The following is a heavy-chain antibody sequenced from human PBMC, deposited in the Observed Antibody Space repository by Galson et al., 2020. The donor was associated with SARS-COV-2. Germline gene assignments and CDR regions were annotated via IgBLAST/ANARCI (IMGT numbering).Heavy chain of an antibody. CDR2: IIPSNGDT. Sequence: ASVKVSCKASGYTLTNYGISWVRQAPGQGLEWMGWIIPSNGDTKYAQKFQGRVTLTRDMSISTAYMEVSSLTSDDTAVYFCAKGRLNHGYDRFDFWGQGTLVTVSS. CDR1: GYTLTNYG. D-gene: IGHD1-1*01. CDR3: AKGRLNHGYDRFDF. J-gene: IGHJ4*02. V-gene: IGHV1-2*02.